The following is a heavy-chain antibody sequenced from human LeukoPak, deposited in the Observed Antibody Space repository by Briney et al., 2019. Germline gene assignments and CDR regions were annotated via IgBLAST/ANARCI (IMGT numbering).Heavy chain of an antibody. D-gene: IGHD1-7*01. V-gene: IGHV4-39*01. CDR3: ARVPYNWNYGWFDP. CDR1: GGSIGSSSYY. J-gene: IGHJ5*02. CDR2: IYYSGST. Sequence: SETLSLTCTVSGGSIGSSSYYWGWIRQPPGKGLEWIGSIYYSGSTYYNPSLKSRVTISVDTSKNQFSLKLSSVTAADTAVYYCARVPYNWNYGWFDPWGQGTLVTVSS.